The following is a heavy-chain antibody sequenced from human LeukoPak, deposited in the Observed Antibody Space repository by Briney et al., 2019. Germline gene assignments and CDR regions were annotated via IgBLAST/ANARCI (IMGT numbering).Heavy chain of an antibody. CDR3: AKEKLPSGYSFLTDY. CDR2: ISYDGPNR. Sequence: GGSLRLSCAASGFTFSSYGMHWVRQAPGKGLEWVAVISYDGPNRYYADSVKGRFTISRDDSKDTLHLQMSSLRAEDTAVYYCAKEKLPSGYSFLTDYWGQGTLVTVYS. J-gene: IGHJ4*02. V-gene: IGHV3-30*18. CDR1: GFTFSSYG. D-gene: IGHD5-18*01.